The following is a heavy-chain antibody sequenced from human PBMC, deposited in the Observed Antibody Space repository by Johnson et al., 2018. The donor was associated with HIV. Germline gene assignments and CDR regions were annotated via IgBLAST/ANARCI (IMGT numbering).Heavy chain of an antibody. J-gene: IGHJ3*02. CDR2: ISGSGGST. D-gene: IGHD2-2*01. CDR1: GFTVSSYY. Sequence: VQLVESGGGVVQPGGSLRLSCAASGFTVSSYYMTWVRQAPGKGLEWVSAISGSGGSTYYADSVKGRFTISRDNSKNTLYLQMNSLRAEDTAVYYCARGGSSTSLDAFDIWGQGTMVTVSS. V-gene: IGHV3-66*02. CDR3: ARGGSSTSLDAFDI.